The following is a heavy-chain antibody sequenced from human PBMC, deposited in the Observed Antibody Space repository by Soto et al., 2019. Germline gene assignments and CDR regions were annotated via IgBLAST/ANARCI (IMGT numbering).Heavy chain of an antibody. CDR3: VRGGSGWAEYFQH. Sequence: QVQLQESGPGLVEPSQTLSLTCTVSGGSIGSTDSYWSWIRRPPGKGLEWIGYIYYTGGTFYNPSLKSRLIISLETSSNQFSLTLTSVTATDTGIYYCVRGGSGWAEYFQHWGQGTLVAVSS. V-gene: IGHV4-30-4*08. J-gene: IGHJ1*01. D-gene: IGHD6-25*01. CDR1: GGSIGSTDSY. CDR2: IYYTGGT.